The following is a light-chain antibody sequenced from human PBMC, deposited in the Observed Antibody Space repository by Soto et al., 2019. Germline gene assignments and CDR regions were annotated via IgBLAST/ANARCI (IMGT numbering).Light chain of an antibody. Sequence: IVMTQSPATLSVSPCDIATLSCRASQSVYNYLAWYQQKPGQAPRLLISGASTRATGIPARFSGSGSGTEFTLTISSLQSEDFAFYYCQQYNNWPPTFGQGTRLEIK. J-gene: IGKJ5*01. CDR1: QSVYNY. CDR2: GAS. CDR3: QQYNNWPPT. V-gene: IGKV3-15*01.